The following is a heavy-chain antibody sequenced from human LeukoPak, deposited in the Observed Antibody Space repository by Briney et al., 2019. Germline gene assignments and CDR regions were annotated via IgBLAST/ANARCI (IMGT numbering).Heavy chain of an antibody. CDR2: IKQDGSEE. D-gene: IGHD3-10*01. V-gene: IGHV3-7*01. J-gene: IGHJ4*02. CDR3: AREKWFGEFIDY. CDR1: GFTFSSYW. Sequence: GGSLRLSCAAPGFTFSSYWMSWVRQAPGKGLEWVANIKQDGSEENYVDSVKGRFTISRDNAKNSLYLQMNSLRAEDTAVYYCAREKWFGEFIDYWGQGTLVTVSS.